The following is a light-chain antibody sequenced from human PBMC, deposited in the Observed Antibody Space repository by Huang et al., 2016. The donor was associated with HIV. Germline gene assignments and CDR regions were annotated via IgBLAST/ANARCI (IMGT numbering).Light chain of an antibody. CDR1: QSVSSN. CDR3: QQYDNGPIA. CDR2: GAS. J-gene: IGKJ5*01. V-gene: IGKV3-15*01. Sequence: EIVMTQSPATLSVSPGERATLSCRASQSVSSNLAWYQQKHGQAPRLLIYGASTRVTGVLARFSGSGSGTEFTLTISSLQSEDFAVYYCQQYDNGPIAFGQGTRLEI.